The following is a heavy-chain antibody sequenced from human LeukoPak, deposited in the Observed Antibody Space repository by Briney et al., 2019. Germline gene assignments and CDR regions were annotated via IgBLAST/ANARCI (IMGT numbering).Heavy chain of an antibody. D-gene: IGHD3-3*01. CDR1: GFTFSSYW. J-gene: IGHJ2*01. Sequence: GGSLRLSCAASGFTFSSYWMHWVRQAPGKGLEWVSAISGSGGSTYYADSVKGRFTISRDNSKNTLYLQMNSLRAEDTAVYYCAKTTFYDFWSGSYWYFDLWGRGTLVTVSS. V-gene: IGHV3-23*01. CDR3: AKTTFYDFWSGSYWYFDL. CDR2: ISGSGGST.